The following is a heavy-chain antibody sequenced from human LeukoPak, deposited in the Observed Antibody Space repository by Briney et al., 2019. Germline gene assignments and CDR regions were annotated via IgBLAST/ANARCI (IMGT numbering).Heavy chain of an antibody. V-gene: IGHV4-38-2*02. CDR1: GYSISSGYY. CDR2: INHSGST. Sequence: SETLSLTCTVSGYSISSGYYWDWIRQPPGKGLEWIGSINHSGSTYYNPSLKSRVTISVDTSKNQFSLKLSSVTAADTAVYYCARDPGVYCSSTSCYGKSWFDPWGQGTLVTVSS. D-gene: IGHD2-2*01. CDR3: ARDPGVYCSSTSCYGKSWFDP. J-gene: IGHJ5*02.